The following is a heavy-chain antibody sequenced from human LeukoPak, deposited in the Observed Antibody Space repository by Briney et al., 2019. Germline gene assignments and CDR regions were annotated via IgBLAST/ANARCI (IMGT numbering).Heavy chain of an antibody. CDR1: VYTGTIYD. D-gene: IGHD1-26*01. CDR3: ARAKSLSGSYTYYYYMDV. Sequence: SVNLSFKSSVYTGTIYDINWVRHGTRQGLELMWCRNPNSSNTGYAQKFQRRVTMTRNTYISPAYMELSSLRSEDTAVYYCARAKSLSGSYTYYYYMDVWGKGTTVTVSS. CDR2: RNPNSSNT. V-gene: IGHV1-8*01. J-gene: IGHJ6*03.